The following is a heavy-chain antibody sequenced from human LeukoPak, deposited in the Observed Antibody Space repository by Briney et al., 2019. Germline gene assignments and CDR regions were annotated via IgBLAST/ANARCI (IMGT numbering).Heavy chain of an antibody. J-gene: IGHJ4*02. V-gene: IGHV4-59*01. D-gene: IGHD3-22*01. CDR3: ARVDYDSSGYPLNFDY. CDR2: IYYSGST. Sequence: PSETLSLTCTVSGGSISSYYWSWIRQPPGKGLVWMGYIYYSGSTNYNPSLKSRVTISVDPSKNQFSLKLSSVTAADTAVYYCARVDYDSSGYPLNFDYWGQGTLVTVSS. CDR1: GGSISSYY.